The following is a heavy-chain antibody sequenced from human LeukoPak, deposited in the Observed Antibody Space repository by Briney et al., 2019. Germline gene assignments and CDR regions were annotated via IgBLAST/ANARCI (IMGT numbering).Heavy chain of an antibody. J-gene: IGHJ6*03. V-gene: IGHV3-7*01. CDR3: ARIYYGSGSYYFYYYYYYMDV. D-gene: IGHD3-10*01. CDR2: IKEDGSEK. Sequence: GGSLRLSCAASGFMFSSYWMSWVRQAPGKGLEWVADIKEDGSEKSYVDSVKGRFTISRDNAKNSLYLQMNSLRAEDTAVYYCARIYYGSGSYYFYYYYYYMDVWGKGTTVTVSS. CDR1: GFMFSSYW.